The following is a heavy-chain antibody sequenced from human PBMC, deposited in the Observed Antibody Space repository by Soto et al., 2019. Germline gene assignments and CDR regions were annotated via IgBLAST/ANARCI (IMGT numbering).Heavy chain of an antibody. CDR2: NYWDDNK. J-gene: IGHJ6*02. CDR1: GFSLSTSGVG. Sequence: SGPTLVNPTQTLTLTCTFSGFSLSTSGVGVGWIRQPPGKALEWLAVNYWDDNKFYSPSLKNRLTITKDTSKNQVVLIMTNMDPVDTATYYCTHRRVHYVMDVWGQGTTVTVSS. CDR3: THRRVHYVMDV. V-gene: IGHV2-5*02.